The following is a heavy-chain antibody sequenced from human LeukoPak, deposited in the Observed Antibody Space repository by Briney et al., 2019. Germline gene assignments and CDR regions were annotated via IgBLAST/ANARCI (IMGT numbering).Heavy chain of an antibody. CDR3: AKDGVVVVATSVYYYYYGMDV. D-gene: IGHD2-2*01. CDR2: IIPILNIT. V-gene: IGHV1-69*02. J-gene: IGHJ6*02. CDR1: GGTFSNYT. Sequence: SVKVSCKASGGTFSNYTISWVRQAPGQGLERMGRIIPILNITDYAQNFQGRVTLTPDKSTSTAYMELSTLRSEDTAVYYCAKDGVVVVATSVYYYYYGMDVWGQGTTVTVSS.